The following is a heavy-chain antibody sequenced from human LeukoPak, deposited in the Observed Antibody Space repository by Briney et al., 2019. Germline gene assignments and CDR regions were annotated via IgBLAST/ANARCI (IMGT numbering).Heavy chain of an antibody. CDR1: GFNFSDYY. Sequence: GGSLRLSCVASGFNFSDYYMTWIRQAPGKGLEWLSYISGTSYSTYYTASVRGRFTISRDNAQNSLYLQMNDLGAEDTAVYYCARQKRTFDYWGRGSLVTVSS. CDR2: ISGTSYST. J-gene: IGHJ4*02. CDR3: ARQKRTFDY. V-gene: IGHV3-11*01.